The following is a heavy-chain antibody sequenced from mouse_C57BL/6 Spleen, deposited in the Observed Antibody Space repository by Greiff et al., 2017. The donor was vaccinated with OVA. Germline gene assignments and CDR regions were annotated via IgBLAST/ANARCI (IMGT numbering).Heavy chain of an antibody. Sequence: EVKVVESGGGLVKPGGSLKLSCAASGFTFSSYAMSWVRQTPEKRLEWVATISDGGSYAYYPDNVKGRFTISRDNAKNNLYLQMSHLKSEDTAMYYCARDGGDYSNSFDYWGQGTTLTVSS. CDR1: GFTFSSYA. CDR3: ARDGGDYSNSFDY. V-gene: IGHV5-4*01. J-gene: IGHJ2*01. D-gene: IGHD2-5*01. CDR2: ISDGGSYA.